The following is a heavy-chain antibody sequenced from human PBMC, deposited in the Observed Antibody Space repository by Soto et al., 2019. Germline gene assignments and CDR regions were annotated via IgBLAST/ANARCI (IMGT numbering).Heavy chain of an antibody. Sequence: SETLSLTCTVSGGSISSGGYYWSWIRQHPGKGLEWIGYIYYSGSTYYNPSLKSRVTISVDTSKNQFSLKLSSVTAADTAVYYCARDRRVVVAATSRAHWFDPWGQGTLVTVSS. V-gene: IGHV4-31*03. CDR2: IYYSGST. CDR1: GGSISSGGYY. D-gene: IGHD2-15*01. J-gene: IGHJ5*02. CDR3: ARDRRVVVAATSRAHWFDP.